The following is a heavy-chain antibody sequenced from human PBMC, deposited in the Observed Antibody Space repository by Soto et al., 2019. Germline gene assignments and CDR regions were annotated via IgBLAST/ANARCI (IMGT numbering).Heavy chain of an antibody. D-gene: IGHD4-17*01. Sequence: SVKVSCKASGGTFSSYAISWVRQAPGQGLEWMGGIIPIFGTANYAQKFQGRVTITADESTSTAYMELSSLRSEDTAVYYCASRPNDYGDYGYYYYGMDVWGQGTTVTVSS. CDR1: GGTFSSYA. CDR2: IIPIFGTA. CDR3: ASRPNDYGDYGYYYYGMDV. V-gene: IGHV1-69*13. J-gene: IGHJ6*02.